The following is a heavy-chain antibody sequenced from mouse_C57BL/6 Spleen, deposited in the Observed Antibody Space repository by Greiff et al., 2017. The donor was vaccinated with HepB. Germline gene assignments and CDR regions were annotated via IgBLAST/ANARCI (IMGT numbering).Heavy chain of an antibody. CDR1: GYSFTGYY. Sequence: EVMLVESGPELVKPGASVKISCKASGYSFTGYYMNWVKQSSEKSLEWIGEINPSTGGTTYNQKFKAKATLPVDKSSSTAYMQHKSLTSEDSAVYCSARLVPPNYERFDYWGQGTTLTVSS. D-gene: IGHD2-4*01. V-gene: IGHV1-42*01. J-gene: IGHJ2*01. CDR3: ARLVPPNYERFDY. CDR2: INPSTGGT.